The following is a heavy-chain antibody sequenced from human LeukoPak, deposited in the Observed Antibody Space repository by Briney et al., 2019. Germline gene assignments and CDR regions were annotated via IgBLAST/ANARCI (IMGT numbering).Heavy chain of an antibody. CDR3: ARWYGSGSYIDY. Sequence: SETLSLTCAVYGGSFSGYYWSWIRQPPGKGLEWVGEINHSGSTNYNPSLKSRVTISVDTSKNQFSLKLSSVTAADTAVYYCARWYGSGSYIDYWGQGTLVTVSS. CDR2: INHSGST. J-gene: IGHJ4*02. CDR1: GGSFSGYY. V-gene: IGHV4-34*01. D-gene: IGHD3-10*01.